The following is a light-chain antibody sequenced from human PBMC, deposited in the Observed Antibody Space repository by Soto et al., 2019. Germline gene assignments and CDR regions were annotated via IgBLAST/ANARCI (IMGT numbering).Light chain of an antibody. J-gene: IGKJ1*01. CDR3: QQYDSSLP. Sequence: EVVLTQSPGTLSLSPGERATLSCRASQSISSSFVAWYQQKPGQAPRLRMYGASIRATGITDRFSGSGSGTDFILSSSRLVPEEFAVYYCQQYDSSLPFGQGTKVEIK. V-gene: IGKV3-20*01. CDR2: GAS. CDR1: QSISSSF.